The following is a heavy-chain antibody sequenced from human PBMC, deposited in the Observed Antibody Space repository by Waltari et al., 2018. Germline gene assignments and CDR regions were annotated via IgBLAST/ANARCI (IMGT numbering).Heavy chain of an antibody. CDR2: IIPIVGTA. V-gene: IGHV1-69*06. CDR1: GGNFSSYA. D-gene: IGHD5-12*01. CDR3: ARTPGVATIASYYYYGMDV. Sequence: QVQLVQSGAEVKKPGSSVKVSCKASGGNFSSYAISWVRQAPGQGLEWMGGIIPIVGTANYAQKVQGRVTMTRNTSISTAYRELSSLRSEDTAVYYCARTPGVATIASYYYYGMDVWGQGTMVTVSS. J-gene: IGHJ6*02.